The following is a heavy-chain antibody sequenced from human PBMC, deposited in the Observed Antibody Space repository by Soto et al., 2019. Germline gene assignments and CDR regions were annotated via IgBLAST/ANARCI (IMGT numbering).Heavy chain of an antibody. CDR1: RFTFSSYA. CDR3: AKFFVETGGSSGWPWSFHY. CDR2: ISGSGGTT. V-gene: IGHV3-23*01. D-gene: IGHD6-25*01. J-gene: IGHJ4*02. Sequence: EVQLLESGGGLVQPGRSLRLSCAASRFTFSSYAMSWVRQAPGKGLEWVSAISGSGGTTYYADSVKGRFTISRDNSKNTLFLQMNSLRAEDTAVYYCAKFFVETGGSSGWPWSFHYWGQGTLVTVSS.